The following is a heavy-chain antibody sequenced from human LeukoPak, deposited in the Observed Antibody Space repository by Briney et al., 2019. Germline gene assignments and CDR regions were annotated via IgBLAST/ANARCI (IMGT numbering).Heavy chain of an antibody. J-gene: IGHJ4*02. CDR1: GYTFTSYY. D-gene: IGHD3-22*01. V-gene: IGHV1-46*01. CDR3: ARDTRTETHHYYDSSGYPGY. Sequence: ASVKVSCKASGYTFTSYYMHWVRQAPGQGLEWMGLINPSGGSTSYAQKFQGRVTMTRDTSTSTVYMELSSLRSEDTAVYYCARDTRTETHHYYDSSGYPGYWGQGTLVTVSS. CDR2: INPSGGST.